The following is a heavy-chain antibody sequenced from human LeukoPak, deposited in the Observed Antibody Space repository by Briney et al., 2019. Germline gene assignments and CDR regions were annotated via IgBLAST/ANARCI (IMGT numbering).Heavy chain of an antibody. CDR1: GYSISSGYY. J-gene: IGHJ5*02. CDR2: INHSGST. V-gene: IGHV4-34*01. Sequence: SETLSLTCAVSGYSISSGYYWSWIRQPPGKGPEWVGEINHSGSTNYNPSLKSRVTISVDTSKNQFSLKLSSVTAADTAVYYCARGSSLYCSSTSCYVNWFDPWGQGTLVTVSS. D-gene: IGHD2-2*01. CDR3: ARGSSLYCSSTSCYVNWFDP.